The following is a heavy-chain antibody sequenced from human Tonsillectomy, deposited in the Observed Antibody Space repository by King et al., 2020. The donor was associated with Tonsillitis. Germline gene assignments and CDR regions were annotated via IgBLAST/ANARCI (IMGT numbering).Heavy chain of an antibody. V-gene: IGHV4-59*01. CDR2: IHYTGST. CDR1: GVSISSDY. Sequence: VQLQESGPGLVKPSETLSLTCNVSGVSISSDYWTWIRQPPGKGLEWIGYIHYTGSTSYNPSLRSRVTISVETSKTQFSLKMTSVTAADTAVYYCAREYCDSTSCYYFDYWGQGTLVTVSS. CDR3: AREYCDSTSCYYFDY. J-gene: IGHJ4*02. D-gene: IGHD2-2*01.